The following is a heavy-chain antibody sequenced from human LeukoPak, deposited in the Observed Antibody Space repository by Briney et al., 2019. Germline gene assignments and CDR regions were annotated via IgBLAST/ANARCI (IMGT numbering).Heavy chain of an antibody. CDR1: GYTFTSYG. J-gene: IGHJ6*03. CDR2: ISAYNGNT. Sequence: ASVTVSCKASGYTFTSYGISWVRQAPGQGREGMGWISAYNGNTNYAQTLHATVTMPTDTSTSTAYMALRSLRSDDTAVYYCARVVIIRGYYYYMDVWGKGPTVTVSS. CDR3: ARVVIIRGYYYYMDV. V-gene: IGHV1-18*01. D-gene: IGHD3-9*01.